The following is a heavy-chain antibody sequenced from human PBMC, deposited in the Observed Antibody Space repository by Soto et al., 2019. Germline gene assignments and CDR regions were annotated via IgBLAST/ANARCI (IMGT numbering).Heavy chain of an antibody. Sequence: SETLSLTCTVSGGSISSGGYYWSWIRQHPGKGLEWIGYIYYSGSTYYNPSLKSRVTISVDTSKNQFSLKLSSVTAADTAVYYCARDALGYCSSTSCYGDYYYGMDVWGQGTTVTVSS. CDR2: IYYSGST. D-gene: IGHD2-2*01. J-gene: IGHJ6*02. CDR3: ARDALGYCSSTSCYGDYYYGMDV. CDR1: GGSISSGGYY. V-gene: IGHV4-31*03.